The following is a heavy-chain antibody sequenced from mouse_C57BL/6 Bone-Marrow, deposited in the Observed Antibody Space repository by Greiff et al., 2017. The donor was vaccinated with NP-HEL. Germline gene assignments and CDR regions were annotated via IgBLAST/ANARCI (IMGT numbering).Heavy chain of an antibody. Sequence: VQLKQSGPELVKPGASVKIPCKASGYTFTDYNMDWVKQSHGKSLEWIGDINPNNGGTIYNQKFKGKATLTVDKSSSTAYMERRRLTSEDTAVYYCARIDYDYPMDYWGQGTSVTVSS. CDR3: ARIDYDYPMDY. CDR2: INPNNGGT. J-gene: IGHJ4*01. D-gene: IGHD2-4*01. CDR1: GYTFTDYN. V-gene: IGHV1-18*01.